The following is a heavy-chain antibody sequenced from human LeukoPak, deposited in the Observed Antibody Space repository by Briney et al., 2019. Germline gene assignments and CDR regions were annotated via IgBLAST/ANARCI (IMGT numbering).Heavy chain of an antibody. J-gene: IGHJ4*02. D-gene: IGHD1-26*01. CDR2: IYYSGST. Sequence: SETLSLTCTVSGGSISSYYWSWIRQPPGKGLEWIGYIYYSGSTNYNPSLKSRVTISVDTSKNQFSLKLSSVTAADTAVYYCARSSPSGSLDYWGQGTLVTVSS. CDR1: GGSISSYY. V-gene: IGHV4-59*08. CDR3: ARSSPSGSLDY.